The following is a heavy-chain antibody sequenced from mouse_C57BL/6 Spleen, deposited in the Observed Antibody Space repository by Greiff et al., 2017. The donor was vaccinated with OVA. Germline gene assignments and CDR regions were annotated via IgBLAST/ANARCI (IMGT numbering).Heavy chain of an antibody. V-gene: IGHV1-18*01. CDR1: GYTFTDYN. D-gene: IGHD1-1*01. CDR2: ISPNNGGT. Sequence: VQLQQSGPELVKPGASVKIPCKASGYTFTDYNMDWVKQSHGKSLEWIGDISPNNGGTIYNQKFKGKATLTVDKSSSTAYMELRSLTSEDTAVYYCARSGSSYLYYYAMDYWGQGTSVTVSS. CDR3: ARSGSSYLYYYAMDY. J-gene: IGHJ4*01.